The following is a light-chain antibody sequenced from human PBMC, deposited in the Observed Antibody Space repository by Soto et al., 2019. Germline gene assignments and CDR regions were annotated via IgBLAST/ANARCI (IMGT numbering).Light chain of an antibody. CDR1: SSDVGNYNY. V-gene: IGLV2-14*01. CDR3: NSSTSTSPVV. CDR2: EVD. Sequence: QSALTQPASVSGFPGQSITISCTGTSSDVGNYNYVSWYQQHPGKAPRLMIYEVDNRPSGGSCRFSGSKSGNTASLTISGLQDEEEADYYCNSSTSTSPVVFGGGTKLTVL. J-gene: IGLJ2*01.